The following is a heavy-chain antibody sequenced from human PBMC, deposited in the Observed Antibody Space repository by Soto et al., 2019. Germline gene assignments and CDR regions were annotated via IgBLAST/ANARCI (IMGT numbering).Heavy chain of an antibody. CDR2: IYYSGST. CDR3: ARVLRYFDWSYYYYGMDV. D-gene: IGHD3-9*01. V-gene: IGHV4-59*01. J-gene: IGHJ6*02. Sequence: PSETLSLTCTVSGGSISGYYWSWIRQPPGKGLEWIGYIYYSGSTGYNPSLRRRLTISEDTSKNQFSLRLTSVTAADTAVYYCARVLRYFDWSYYYYGMDVWGQGTTVTVSS. CDR1: GGSISGYY.